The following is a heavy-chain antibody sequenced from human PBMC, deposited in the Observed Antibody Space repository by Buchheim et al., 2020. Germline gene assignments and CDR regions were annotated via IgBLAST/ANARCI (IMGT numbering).Heavy chain of an antibody. Sequence: QVQLVESGGGVVQPGRSLRLSCAASGFTFSSYAMHWVRQAPGKGLEWVAVISYDGSNKYYADSVKGRFTNSRDDSKKTLYLQMNSLRAEDTAVYYCAREPKVPAFDYWGQGTL. V-gene: IGHV3-30*04. CDR2: ISYDGSNK. D-gene: IGHD3-10*01. CDR1: GFTFSSYA. J-gene: IGHJ4*02. CDR3: AREPKVPAFDY.